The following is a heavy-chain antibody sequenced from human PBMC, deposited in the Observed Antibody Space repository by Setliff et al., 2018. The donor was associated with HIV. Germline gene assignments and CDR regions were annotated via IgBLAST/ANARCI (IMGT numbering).Heavy chain of an antibody. Sequence: LRLSCVASGFTFRSYCMDWFRQAPGKGLEWVSSISYGSTYIYQSDSVRGRFTISRDDAKKSLYLQMNSLGAEDTAVYYCARSGGIGNYHWDVWGKGTTVTVSS. V-gene: IGHV3-21*01. CDR1: GFTFRSYC. CDR2: ISYGSTYI. J-gene: IGHJ6*03. D-gene: IGHD3-16*01. CDR3: ARSGGIGNYHWDV.